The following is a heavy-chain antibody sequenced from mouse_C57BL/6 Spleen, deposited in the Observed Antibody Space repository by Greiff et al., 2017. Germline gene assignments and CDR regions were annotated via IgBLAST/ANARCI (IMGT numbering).Heavy chain of an antibody. CDR1: GFNFSSYS. Sequence: EVQLVESGGGLVKPGGSLKLSCAASGFNFSSYSMSWVRQTPEKRLEWVATISGGGGNTYYPDSVKGRYTIPRDTAKNTLYLQMRSLRSEDTALYFYARRDYSNYGYFDVWGTGTTVTVSS. J-gene: IGHJ1*03. CDR3: ARRDYSNYGYFDV. D-gene: IGHD2-5*01. V-gene: IGHV5-9*01. CDR2: ISGGGGNT.